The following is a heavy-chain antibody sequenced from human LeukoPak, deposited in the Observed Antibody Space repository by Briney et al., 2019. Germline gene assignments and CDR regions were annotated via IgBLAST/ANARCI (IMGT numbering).Heavy chain of an antibody. CDR3: ARDEVRGVAFDY. CDR1: GITLSSYS. D-gene: IGHD3-10*01. Sequence: GGSLRLSCAASGITLSSYSMNWVRQAPGKGLEWVSSISSSSSYIYYADSVKGRFTISRNNAKNSLYLQMNSLRAEDTAVYYCARDEVRGVAFDYWGQGTLVTVSS. J-gene: IGHJ4*02. CDR2: ISSSSSYI. V-gene: IGHV3-21*01.